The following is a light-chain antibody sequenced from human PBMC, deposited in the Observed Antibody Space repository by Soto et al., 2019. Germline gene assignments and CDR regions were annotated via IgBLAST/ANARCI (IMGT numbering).Light chain of an antibody. CDR3: QQRSNWPWT. CDR2: AAS. J-gene: IGKJ1*01. V-gene: IGKV1-39*01. CDR1: QSISSY. Sequence: DIQMTQSPSSLSASVGDRVTITCRASQSISSYLNWYQQKPGKAPKLLIYAASSLQSGVPSRFSGSGSGTDFTLTISSLQPEDFATYYCQQRSNWPWTFGQGTKVDIK.